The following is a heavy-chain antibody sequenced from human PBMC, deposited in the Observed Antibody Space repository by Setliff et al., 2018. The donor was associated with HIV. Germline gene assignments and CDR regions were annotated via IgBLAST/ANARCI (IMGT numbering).Heavy chain of an antibody. Sequence: SETLSLTCTVSGDSILDASSYWGWFRQSPGKRLEWLGTIYYNGATFDTPSLKNRVTMSVDTSKNQFSLSLRSVTAADTALYYCARHTVLNISPSGQGYYYIDVWAKGTSVTVSS. CDR2: IYYNGAT. J-gene: IGHJ6*03. CDR1: GDSILDASSY. CDR3: ARHTVLNISPSGQGYYYIDV. V-gene: IGHV4-39*01. D-gene: IGHD3-3*02.